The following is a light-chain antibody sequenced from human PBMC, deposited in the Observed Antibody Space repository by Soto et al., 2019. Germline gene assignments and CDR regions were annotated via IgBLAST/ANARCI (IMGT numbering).Light chain of an antibody. V-gene: IGKV1-27*01. J-gene: IGKJ4*01. Sequence: IQMTQSPSSLSASVGDRVTITCRASQGISNNLAWYQQKPGKVPKLRIYAATTLQSGVPSRISGSGSGTDFSLTISSLQPEDVATYYCQRYNSAPLTFGGGTRVEIK. CDR3: QRYNSAPLT. CDR1: QGISNN. CDR2: AAT.